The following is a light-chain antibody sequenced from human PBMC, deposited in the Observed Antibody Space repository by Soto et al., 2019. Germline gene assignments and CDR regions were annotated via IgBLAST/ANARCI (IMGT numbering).Light chain of an antibody. V-gene: IGKV3-15*01. CDR2: GAA. J-gene: IGKJ4*02. Sequence: EIVMTQSPATLSVALEERVTLYCRASLSVFISLAWYQQTPGQAPRLLIYGAATRPIGIAARCSGSGSGTEFTLTISSLQSDDFEVYSCQQYHSWPAFGRGTRVEIK. CDR3: QQYHSWPA. CDR1: LSVFIS.